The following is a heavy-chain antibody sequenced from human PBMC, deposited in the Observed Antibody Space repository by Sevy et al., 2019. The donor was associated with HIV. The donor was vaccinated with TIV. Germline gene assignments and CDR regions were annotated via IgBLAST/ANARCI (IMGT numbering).Heavy chain of an antibody. J-gene: IGHJ4*01. CDR2: MSGXXXSR. D-gene: IGHD3-3*01. Sequence: GGSLRLSXVVSGFRXXXHXMSWVRQAPGKGLEWVSGMSGXXXSRGYADSVKGRFTISRDNSKNKVYLQMNSLRAEDTAXXXXAKDVPDQSWYDDXXSXSPXXXYWGRGTPVTVSS. CDR1: GFRXXXHX. V-gene: IGHV3-23*01. CDR3: AKDVPDQSWYDDXXSXSPXXXY.